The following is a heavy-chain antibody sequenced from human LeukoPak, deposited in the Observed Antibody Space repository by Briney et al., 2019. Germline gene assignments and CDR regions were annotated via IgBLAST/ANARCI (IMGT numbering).Heavy chain of an antibody. D-gene: IGHD5-18*01. CDR1: GFTFSSYG. J-gene: IGHJ4*02. Sequence: GGSLRLSCAASGFTFSSYGMHWVRQAPGKGLEWVAFIRYDGSNKYYADSVKGRFTISRDNSKNTLYLQMNSLRAEGTAVYYCAKEGRAYSYGYLALPAPHFDYWGQGTLVTVSS. CDR2: IRYDGSNK. V-gene: IGHV3-30*02. CDR3: AKEGRAYSYGYLALPAPHFDY.